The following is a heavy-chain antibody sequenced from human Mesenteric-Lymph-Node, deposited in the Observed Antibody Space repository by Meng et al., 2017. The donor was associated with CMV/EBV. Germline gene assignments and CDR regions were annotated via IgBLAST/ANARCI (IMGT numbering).Heavy chain of an antibody. CDR1: GFTFSNFP. J-gene: IGHJ4*02. CDR2: FSATTTNT. CDR3: AKTSATSYNYYFDY. D-gene: IGHD5-24*01. V-gene: IGHV3-23*01. Sequence: ASGFTFSNFPMNWVRQAPGKGLEWVSTFSATTTNTYYADSVKGRFTISRDNSKNTLFLQMNSVRAEDTAVYYCAKTSATSYNYYFDYWGQGTLVTVSS.